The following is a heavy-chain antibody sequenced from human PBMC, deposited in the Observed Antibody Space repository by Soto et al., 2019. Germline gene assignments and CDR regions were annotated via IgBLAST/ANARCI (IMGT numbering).Heavy chain of an antibody. CDR1: GGSISSGGYY. D-gene: IGHD3-9*01. Sequence: SETLSLTCTVSGGSISSGGYYWSWIRQHPGKGLEWIGYIYYSGSTYYNPSLKSRVTISVDTSKNQFSLKLSSVTAADTAVYYCARVFNYDIFTGYSGAFRAPFDPCGQGTLVTVSS. J-gene: IGHJ5*02. CDR3: ARVFNYDIFTGYSGAFRAPFDP. CDR2: IYYSGST. V-gene: IGHV4-31*03.